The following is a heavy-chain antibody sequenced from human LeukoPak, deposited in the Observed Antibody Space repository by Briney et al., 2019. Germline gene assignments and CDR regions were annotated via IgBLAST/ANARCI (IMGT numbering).Heavy chain of an antibody. V-gene: IGHV3-49*03. CDR3: ARERDGDVDY. J-gene: IGHJ4*01. CDR2: IRHREYGGTA. CDR1: GFNFGVVA. Sequence: GGSLRLSCATSGFNFGVVAMDWIRQAPGKGLEWVGFIRHREYGGTAEYAASVNGRFAISRDDSKSIVYLQMNDLRTEDTGVYYCARERDGDVDYWGIGTLVTVSS. D-gene: IGHD2-21*02.